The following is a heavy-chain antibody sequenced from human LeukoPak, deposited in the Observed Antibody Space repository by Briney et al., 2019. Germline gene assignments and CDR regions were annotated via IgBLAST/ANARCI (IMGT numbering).Heavy chain of an antibody. Sequence: GGSLRLSCAASGFTFSSYWMHWVRQAPGKGLVWVSRINSDGSSTSYADSVKGRFTISRDNAKNTLYLQMNSLRAEDTAVYYCARDRRDGDKRGLGDVWGKGTTVTVSS. CDR2: INSDGSST. J-gene: IGHJ6*04. D-gene: IGHD5-24*01. V-gene: IGHV3-74*01. CDR3: ARDRRDGDKRGLGDV. CDR1: GFTFSSYW.